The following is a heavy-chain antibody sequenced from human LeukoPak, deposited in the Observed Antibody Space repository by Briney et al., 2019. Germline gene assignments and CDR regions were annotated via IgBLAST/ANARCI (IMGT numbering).Heavy chain of an antibody. CDR1: GVPVSGYF. Sequence: DPSETLSLTCTVSGVPVSGYFWSWIRQPPGKGLEWIGYIYYSGYTIYSPSFGSRVTISVDTSKNQFSLRLRYVTAADTAVYYCARHDDIGLYQHGMDVWGQGTTVTVSS. CDR3: ARHDDIGLYQHGMDV. CDR2: IYYSGYT. D-gene: IGHD1-1*01. V-gene: IGHV4-59*08. J-gene: IGHJ6*02.